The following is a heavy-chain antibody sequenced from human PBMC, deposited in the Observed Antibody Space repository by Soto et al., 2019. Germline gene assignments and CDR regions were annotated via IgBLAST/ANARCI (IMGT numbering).Heavy chain of an antibody. D-gene: IGHD2-2*02. Sequence: VQLVESGGGVVQPGKSLRLSCAASGFTFSSYGMHWVRQAPGKGLEWVTGISYDGSNKKYADSVKGRFTISRDDSKNTLYVQMNSLRAEDTAVYYCAKERPTLGYCSSNSCYTLPDYWGQGTLVTVSS. CDR3: AKERPTLGYCSSNSCYTLPDY. CDR2: ISYDGSNK. CDR1: GFTFSSYG. J-gene: IGHJ4*02. V-gene: IGHV3-30*18.